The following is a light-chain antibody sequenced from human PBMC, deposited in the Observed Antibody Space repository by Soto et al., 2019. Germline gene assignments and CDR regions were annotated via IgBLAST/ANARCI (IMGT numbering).Light chain of an antibody. CDR3: QQSDSTPPLT. Sequence: DIQMTQAPSSLSASVGDRVTITCRASQSISSYLYWYQQKPGKAPKLLIYAASSLQSGVPSRFSGSGSGTAVTLTISSLQPEDFATYYCQQSDSTPPLTFGQGPKVEIK. J-gene: IGKJ1*01. V-gene: IGKV1-39*01. CDR1: QSISSY. CDR2: AAS.